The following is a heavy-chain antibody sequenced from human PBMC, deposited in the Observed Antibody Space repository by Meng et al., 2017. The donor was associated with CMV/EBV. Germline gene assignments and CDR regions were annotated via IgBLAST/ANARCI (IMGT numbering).Heavy chain of an antibody. J-gene: IGHJ5*02. Sequence: QVDLQQWGDGVLRPPETLFLSCVVDGGSFGGDYWSWIRQHPGKGLEWIGEINHSGSNNYNPSLKSRVTISVDTSKNQFSLKLSSVTAADTAVYYCARGVGGWFDPWGQGTLVTVSS. V-gene: IGHV4-34*01. D-gene: IGHD1-26*01. CDR1: GGSFGGDY. CDR3: ARGVGGWFDP. CDR2: INHSGSN.